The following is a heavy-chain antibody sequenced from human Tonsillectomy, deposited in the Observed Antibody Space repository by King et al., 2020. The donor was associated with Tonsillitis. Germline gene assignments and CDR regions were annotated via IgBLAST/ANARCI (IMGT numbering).Heavy chain of an antibody. J-gene: IGHJ5*02. Sequence: QLVQSGAEVKKPGSSVKVSCKASGGTFSSYAISWVRQAPGQGLEWMGGIIPIFGTANYAQKFQGRVTITADESTSTAYMELSSLRSEDTAVYYCARGPLKYYSGGSCPPNCFDPWGQGTLVTVSS. V-gene: IGHV1-69*12. CDR3: ARGPLKYYSGGSCPPNCFDP. CDR2: IIPIFGTA. CDR1: GGTFSSYA. D-gene: IGHD2-15*01.